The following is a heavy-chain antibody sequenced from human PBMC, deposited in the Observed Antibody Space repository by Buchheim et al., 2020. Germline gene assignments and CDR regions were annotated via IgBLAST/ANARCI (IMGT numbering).Heavy chain of an antibody. CDR1: GGSISSYY. J-gene: IGHJ4*02. Sequence: QVQLQESGPGLVKPSETLSLTCSVSGGSISSYYWSWIRQPPGGGLECIAYIHYSGSTNYNPSLKSRVTISVYTSKHQFFLQVSSVTAADTAVYYCARQGHYGDYDNWGQGTL. CDR2: IHYSGST. V-gene: IGHV4-59*08. D-gene: IGHD4-17*01. CDR3: ARQGHYGDYDN.